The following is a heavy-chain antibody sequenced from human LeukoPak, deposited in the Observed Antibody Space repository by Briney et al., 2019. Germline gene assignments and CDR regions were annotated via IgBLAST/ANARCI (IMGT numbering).Heavy chain of an antibody. CDR3: ARAESPHYYGSGSYLDP. CDR2: IIPVFGTA. J-gene: IGHJ5*02. CDR1: GGTFSSYA. Sequence: SVKVSCKASGGTFSSYAISWVRQAPGQGLEWMGGIIPVFGTANYAQKFQGRVTITADESTSTAYMELSSLRSEDTAVYYCARAESPHYYGSGSYLDPWGQGTLVTVSS. V-gene: IGHV1-69*01. D-gene: IGHD3-10*01.